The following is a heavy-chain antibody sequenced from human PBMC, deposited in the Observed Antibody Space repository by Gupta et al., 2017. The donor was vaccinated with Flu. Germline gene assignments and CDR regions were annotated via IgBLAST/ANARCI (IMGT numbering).Heavy chain of an antibody. Sequence: GMNWVRQTPGKGLEWVAGMSESGYNSYYADSVKGRFTISRDNSKNTLDLQMTNLRADDTAVYYCTTTCVTCSTIDPCFQKWGRGTLVTVPA. CDR2: MSESGYNS. D-gene: IGHD2-2*01. J-gene: IGHJ1*01. CDR1: G. V-gene: IGHV3-23*01. CDR3: TTTCVTCSTIDPCFQK.